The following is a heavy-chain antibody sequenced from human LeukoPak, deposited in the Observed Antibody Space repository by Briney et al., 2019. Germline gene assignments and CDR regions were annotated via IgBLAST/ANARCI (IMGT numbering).Heavy chain of an antibody. CDR1: GFTVSNNY. D-gene: IGHD2-8*01. V-gene: IGHV3-23*01. J-gene: IGHJ4*02. Sequence: PGGSLRLSCAASGFTVSNNYMSWVRQAPGKGLEWVSAISGSGGSTYYADSVKGRFTISRDNSKTTLFLHMNGLRAEDTAVYYCAKDPDCTSGVCYTFFDYWGQGTLVTVSS. CDR3: AKDPDCTSGVCYTFFDY. CDR2: ISGSGGST.